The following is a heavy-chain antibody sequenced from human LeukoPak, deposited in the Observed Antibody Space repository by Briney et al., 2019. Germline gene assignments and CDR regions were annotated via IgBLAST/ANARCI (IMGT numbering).Heavy chain of an antibody. J-gene: IGHJ4*02. Sequence: PGGSLRLSCAASGFTVSSHYMSWVRQARGKGLEWVSVMYSGGGTYYADSVKGRFIISRDNSKNTLYLQMNSLRAEDAAVYYCASSYSSSWPEIDYWGQGTLVTVSS. CDR1: GFTVSSHY. CDR3: ASSYSSSWPEIDY. D-gene: IGHD6-13*01. CDR2: MYSGGGT. V-gene: IGHV3-66*01.